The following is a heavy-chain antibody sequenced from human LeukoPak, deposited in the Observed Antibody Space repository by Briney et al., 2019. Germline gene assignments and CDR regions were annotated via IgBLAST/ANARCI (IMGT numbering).Heavy chain of an antibody. CDR2: INIDGSTT. CDR1: GFTLSNYW. D-gene: IGHD3-3*01. V-gene: IGHV3-74*01. J-gene: IGHJ4*02. Sequence: GGSLRLSCAASGFTLSNYWMHWVRHAPGKGLVWVSRINIDGSTTTYADSVKGRFTISRDNAKNTLYLQMNSLRAEDTAVYYCARAKVFWSDSPFWGQGTLVTVSS. CDR3: ARAKVFWSDSPF.